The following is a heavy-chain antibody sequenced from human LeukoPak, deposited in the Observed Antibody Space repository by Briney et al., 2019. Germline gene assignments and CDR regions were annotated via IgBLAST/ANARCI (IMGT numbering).Heavy chain of an antibody. Sequence: PGGSLRLSCAASGFTFSTYGIHWVRQAPGKGLEWVAFVQNDESRKYYADSVKGRFTISRDNSKNTVYLQMSSLRVEDTAVFYCAKELSGLVICGGIWFDHGGQGTLVTVTS. CDR1: GFTFSTYG. V-gene: IGHV3-30*02. J-gene: IGHJ5*02. CDR2: VQNDESRK. D-gene: IGHD3-10*01. CDR3: AKELSGLVICGGIWFDH.